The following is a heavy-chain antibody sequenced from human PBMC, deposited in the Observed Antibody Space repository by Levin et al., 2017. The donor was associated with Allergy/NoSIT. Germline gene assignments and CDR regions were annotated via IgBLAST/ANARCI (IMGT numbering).Heavy chain of an antibody. J-gene: IGHJ4*02. CDR1: GFTFDDYA. D-gene: IGHD3-10*01. CDR3: AKVPGYGSGSYYFDY. V-gene: IGHV3-9*01. CDR2: ISWNSGSI. Sequence: PGGSLRLSCAASGFTFDDYAMHWVRQAPGKGLEWVSGISWNSGSIGYADSVKGRFTISRDNAKNSLYLQMNSLRAEDTALYYCAKVPGYGSGSYYFDYWGQGTLVTVSS.